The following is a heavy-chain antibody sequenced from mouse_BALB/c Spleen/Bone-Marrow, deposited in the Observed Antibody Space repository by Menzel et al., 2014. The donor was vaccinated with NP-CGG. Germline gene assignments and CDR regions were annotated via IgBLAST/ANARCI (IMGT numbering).Heavy chain of an antibody. D-gene: IGHD2-1*01. CDR2: INSNGGST. CDR3: ARGNYGNYVDYFDY. V-gene: IGHV5-6-3*01. Sequence: EVKLMESGGGLVQPGGSLKLSCAASGFTLSSYGMSWVRQTPDKRLELVASINSNGGSTYYPDSVKGRFTISRDNAKNTLSLQMSSLKSEDTAMYYCARGNYGNYVDYFDYWGQGTTLTVSS. CDR1: GFTLSSYG. J-gene: IGHJ2*01.